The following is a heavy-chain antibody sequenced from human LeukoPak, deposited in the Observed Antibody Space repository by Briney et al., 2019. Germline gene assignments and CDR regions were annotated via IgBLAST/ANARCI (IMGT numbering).Heavy chain of an antibody. V-gene: IGHV3-23*01. CDR1: GXTFRSYA. CDR2: ISGNGGST. J-gene: IGHJ4*02. Sequence: PGGSLRLSCAASGXTFRSYAMSWVRQAPGKGLEWVSAISGNGGSTYYADSVKGRFTISRDNAKNTLYLQMNSLRAEDTAVCYCARERTSGWDAFDFWGQGTLVTVSS. CDR3: ARERTSGWDAFDF. D-gene: IGHD6-19*01.